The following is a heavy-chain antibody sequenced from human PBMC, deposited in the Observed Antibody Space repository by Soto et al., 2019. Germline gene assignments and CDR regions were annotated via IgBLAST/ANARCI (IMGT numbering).Heavy chain of an antibody. J-gene: IGHJ3*02. CDR1: GGSISSYY. Sequence: SETLSLTCTVSGGSISSYYWSWIRQPPGKGLEWIGYIYYSGSTNYNPSLKSRVTISVDTSKNQFSLKLSSVTAADTAVYYCASSSCDSSGYYLDAFDIWGQGTMVTVSS. CDR2: IYYSGST. V-gene: IGHV4-59*01. CDR3: ASSSCDSSGYYLDAFDI. D-gene: IGHD3-22*01.